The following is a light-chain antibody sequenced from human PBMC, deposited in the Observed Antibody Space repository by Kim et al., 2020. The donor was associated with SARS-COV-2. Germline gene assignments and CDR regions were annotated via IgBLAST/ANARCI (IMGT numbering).Light chain of an antibody. J-gene: IGKJ1*01. CDR1: HAISHY. Sequence: ASVGDTLTLPCRASHAISHYLAWYQQKPGKVPNPLTYAAFTFQSGVPSRFSGSGSVTDFTLTISSLQPEDVATYYCQKYDIAPWTFVQGTKVYIK. CDR3: QKYDIAPWT. CDR2: AAF. V-gene: IGKV1-27*01.